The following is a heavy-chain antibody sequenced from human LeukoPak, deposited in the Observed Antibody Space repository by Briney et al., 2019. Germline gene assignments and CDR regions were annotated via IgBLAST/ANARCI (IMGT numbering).Heavy chain of an antibody. D-gene: IGHD3-9*01. CDR2: ISGDSRYI. Sequence: PGGSLRLSCAASGFTFSSYSMNWVRQAPGKGLEWVSAISGDSRYIYYADSVRGRFTISRDNAENSLYLQMNSLRVEDTAVYYCASPPVGTMTGATKADNWYFDLWGRGTLVTVSS. CDR1: GFTFSSYS. CDR3: ASPPVGTMTGATKADNWYFDL. V-gene: IGHV3-21*01. J-gene: IGHJ2*01.